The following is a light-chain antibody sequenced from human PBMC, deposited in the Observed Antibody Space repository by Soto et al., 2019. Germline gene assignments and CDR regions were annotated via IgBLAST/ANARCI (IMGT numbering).Light chain of an antibody. CDR3: QQRSHWPPIT. CDR1: QSISTY. J-gene: IGKJ5*01. V-gene: IGKV3-11*01. CDR2: DAS. Sequence: EILLTQSPPTLSLSPGESATLSCWASQSISTYLGWYQQKPGQAPRLLIYDASNRATGIPARFSGSGSGTDSTLTISSLEPDDSAVYYCQQRSHWPPITFGQGTRLEI.